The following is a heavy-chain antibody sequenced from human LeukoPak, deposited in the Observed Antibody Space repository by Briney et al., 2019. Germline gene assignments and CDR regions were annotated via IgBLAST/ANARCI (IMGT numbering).Heavy chain of an antibody. CDR2: VNHRGST. V-gene: IGHV4-34*01. CDR3: ASSVGSTDY. CDR1: GESLSKYY. Sequence: SETLSLICAVYGESLSKYYWTWIRQSPGKGLEWIGEVNHRGSTNLNPSLKSRVTLSVDTSKRQFSLRLTSVTAADAAVYYCASSVGSTDYWGQGTLVTVSS. D-gene: IGHD1-26*01. J-gene: IGHJ4*02.